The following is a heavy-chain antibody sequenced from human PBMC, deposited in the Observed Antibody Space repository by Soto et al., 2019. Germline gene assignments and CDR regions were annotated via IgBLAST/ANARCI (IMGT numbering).Heavy chain of an antibody. CDR3: ARDREPYYYDSSGYYYFGY. J-gene: IGHJ4*02. V-gene: IGHV3-21*01. D-gene: IGHD3-22*01. Sequence: PGGSLRLSCAASGFTFSSYSMNWVRQAPGKGLEWVSSITSSSSYIYYADSVKGRFTISRDNAKNSLYLQMNSLRAEDTAVYYCARDREPYYYDSSGYYYFGYWGQGTLVTVSS. CDR1: GFTFSSYS. CDR2: ITSSSSYI.